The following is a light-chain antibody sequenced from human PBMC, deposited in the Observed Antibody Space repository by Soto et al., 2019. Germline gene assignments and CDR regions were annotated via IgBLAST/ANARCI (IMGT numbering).Light chain of an antibody. CDR3: QQSYTALSIT. CDR1: ESINRH. Sequence: DIQMTQSPSSLSASVGDRVTITCRASESINRHLNWYQQQPGRAPKLLIYAASSLQNGVPSRFRGSGSGTDFTVIITNLQPEDCATYYCQQSYTALSITFGQGTRLELK. CDR2: AAS. J-gene: IGKJ5*01. V-gene: IGKV1-39*01.